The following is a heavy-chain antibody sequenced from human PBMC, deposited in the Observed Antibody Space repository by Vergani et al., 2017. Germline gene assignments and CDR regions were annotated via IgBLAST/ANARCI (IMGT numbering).Heavy chain of an antibody. CDR1: GYTFTGYY. J-gene: IGHJ4*02. D-gene: IGHD6-19*01. Sequence: QVQLVQSGAEVKKPGASVKVSCKASGYTFTGYYMHWVRQAPGQGLEWMGWINPNSGGKNYAQKFQGRVTMTRDTSISTAYMELSRLRSDDTAVYYCARVKGVAVAGTGYWGQGTLVTVSS. CDR2: INPNSGGK. V-gene: IGHV1-2*02. CDR3: ARVKGVAVAGTGY.